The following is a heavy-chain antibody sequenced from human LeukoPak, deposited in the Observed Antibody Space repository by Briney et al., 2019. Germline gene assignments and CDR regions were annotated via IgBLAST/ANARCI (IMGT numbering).Heavy chain of an antibody. J-gene: IGHJ4*02. V-gene: IGHV4-59*01. D-gene: IGHD3-22*01. CDR3: ARRYDSSGFG. Sequence: SETLSLTCTVSGGSISSYYWSWIRQPPGKGLEWIGYIYYSGSTNYNPSLKSRVTISVDTSKNQFSLKLSSVTAADTAVYYCARRYDSSGFGWGQGTLVTVSS. CDR2: IYYSGST. CDR1: GGSISSYY.